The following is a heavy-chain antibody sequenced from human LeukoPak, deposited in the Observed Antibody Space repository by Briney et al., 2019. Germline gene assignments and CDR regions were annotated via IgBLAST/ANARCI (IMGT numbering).Heavy chain of an antibody. J-gene: IGHJ4*02. D-gene: IGHD1-26*01. V-gene: IGHV3-21*01. Sequence: GGSLRLSCAASGFTFSSYSMNWVRQAPGKGLEWVSSISSSSSYIYYADSVKGRFTISRDNAKNSLYLQMNSLRAEDTAVYYCARFLSGATFGERDYWGQGTLVTVSS. CDR1: GFTFSSYS. CDR3: ARFLSGATFGERDY. CDR2: ISSSSSYI.